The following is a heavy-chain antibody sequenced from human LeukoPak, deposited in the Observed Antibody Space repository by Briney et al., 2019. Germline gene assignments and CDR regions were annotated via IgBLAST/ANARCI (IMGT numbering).Heavy chain of an antibody. Sequence: SETLSLTCGVYGGSFSGYFWSWIRQPPGKGLEWIGEINHSGSTNYNPSLKTRVTISVDTSKNQFSLKLSSVTAADTAVYYCARADEYSSSEPNTGFDPWGQGTLVTVSS. CDR2: INHSGST. CDR1: GGSFSGYF. CDR3: ARADEYSSSEPNTGFDP. D-gene: IGHD6-6*01. J-gene: IGHJ5*02. V-gene: IGHV4-34*01.